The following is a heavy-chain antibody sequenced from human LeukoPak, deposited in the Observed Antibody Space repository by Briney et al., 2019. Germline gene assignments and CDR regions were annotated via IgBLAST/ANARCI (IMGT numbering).Heavy chain of an antibody. CDR1: GYSISSGYY. Sequence: SETLSLTCSVSGYSISSGYYWGWIRQPPGEGLEWIGSMYHSGNTFYNPSLKSRVTISVDTSRNQFSLRLSSVTAADTAVYYCARKSSTWPYYYFDYWGQGTLVTVSS. D-gene: IGHD6-13*01. CDR2: MYHSGNT. CDR3: ARKSSTWPYYYFDY. V-gene: IGHV4-38-2*02. J-gene: IGHJ4*02.